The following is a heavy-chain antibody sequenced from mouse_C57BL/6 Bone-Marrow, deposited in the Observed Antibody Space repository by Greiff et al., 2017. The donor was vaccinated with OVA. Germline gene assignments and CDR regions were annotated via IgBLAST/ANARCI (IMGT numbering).Heavy chain of an antibody. V-gene: IGHV1-47*01. J-gene: IGHJ3*01. Sequence: ESGAELVKPGASVKMSCKASGYTFTTYPIEWMKQNPGKSLEWIGHFHPYNDDTKYNEKFKGKATLTVEKSSSTVYLELSLLTSDDSAGYYCARGENYYVSSPWFAYWGQGTLVTVSA. CDR1: GYTFTTYP. CDR2: FHPYNDDT. CDR3: ARGENYYVSSPWFAY. D-gene: IGHD1-1*01.